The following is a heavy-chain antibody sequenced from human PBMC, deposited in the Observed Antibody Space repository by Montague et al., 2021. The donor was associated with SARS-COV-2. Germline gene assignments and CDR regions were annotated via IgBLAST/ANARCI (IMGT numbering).Heavy chain of an antibody. Sequence: CAISGDSVSTNSGTWNWVRLSPSRGLEWLGRTYYRSEWYSDYSVSAKSRISINPDTSKNQFPLQLNSVTPEDTAVYYCARAERGSCGDGNCYQYFFNYWGQGTLVTVSS. V-gene: IGHV6-1*01. D-gene: IGHD2-15*01. CDR2: TYYRSEWYS. J-gene: IGHJ4*02. CDR3: ARAERGSCGDGNCYQYFFNY. CDR1: GDSVSTNSGT.